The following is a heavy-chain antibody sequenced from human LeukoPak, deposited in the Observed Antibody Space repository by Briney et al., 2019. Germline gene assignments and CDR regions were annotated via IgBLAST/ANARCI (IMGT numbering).Heavy chain of an antibody. CDR3: ARDTRREYYDFWSGQDY. D-gene: IGHD3-3*01. CDR2: INPSGGST. J-gene: IGHJ4*02. Sequence: ASVKVSCKASGYTFTSYYMHWVRQAPGQGLEWMGIINPSGGSTSYAQKFQGRVTMTRDTSTSTVYMELSSLRSEDTAVYYCARDTRREYYDFWSGQDYWGQGTLVTVSS. V-gene: IGHV1-46*01. CDR1: GYTFTSYY.